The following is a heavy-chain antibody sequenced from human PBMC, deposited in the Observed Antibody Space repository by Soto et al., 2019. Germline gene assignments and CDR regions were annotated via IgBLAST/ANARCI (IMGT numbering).Heavy chain of an antibody. CDR1: GFTFTDYW. CDR3: ARDKFSGTYYVKDVTYFFDY. D-gene: IGHD1-26*01. CDR2: LNQAGSER. Sequence: EVQLVESGGGLVQPGGSLRISCAASGFTFTDYWMAWVRQAPGKGLEWVANLNQAGSERNYVDSVKGRFTISRDNAKNSVYLQLNSLRAEDTAVYYCARDKFSGTYYVKDVTYFFDYWGKGALVTVSS. V-gene: IGHV3-7*03. J-gene: IGHJ4*02.